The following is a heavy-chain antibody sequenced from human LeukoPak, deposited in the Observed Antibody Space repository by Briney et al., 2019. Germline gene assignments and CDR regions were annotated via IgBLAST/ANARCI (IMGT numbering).Heavy chain of an antibody. CDR1: GFTFSSYA. D-gene: IGHD6-13*01. J-gene: IGHJ4*02. CDR2: ISGSGGST. Sequence: PGGSLRLSCAASGFTFSSYAMSWVRQAPGKGLEWVSAISGSGGSTYYADSVKGRFTISRDNSKNTLYLQMNSLRAEDTAVYYCAKVVAGSRIAAAGSNYFGYWGQGTLVTVSS. V-gene: IGHV3-23*01. CDR3: AKVVAGSRIAAAGSNYFGY.